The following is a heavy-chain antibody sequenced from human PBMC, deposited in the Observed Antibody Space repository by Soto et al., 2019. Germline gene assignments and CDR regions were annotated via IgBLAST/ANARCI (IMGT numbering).Heavy chain of an antibody. CDR2: IYYSGTT. J-gene: IGHJ4*02. D-gene: IGHD2-15*01. V-gene: IGHV4-59*08. CDR3: ASWWAIKGYFTE. CDR1: GGSITNYY. Sequence: PSETLSLTCTVSGGSITNYYWGWIRQPPGKGLEWIGYIYYSGTTNYNPSLKSRVTISVDTSKNQFSLKLSSVTAGDTAVYDCASWWAIKGYFTEWGQGSLVTVSS.